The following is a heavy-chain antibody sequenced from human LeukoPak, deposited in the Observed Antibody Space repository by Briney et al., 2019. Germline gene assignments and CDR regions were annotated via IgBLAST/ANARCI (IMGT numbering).Heavy chain of an antibody. CDR1: GFKFSSFS. CDR2: ISSTSSAI. D-gene: IGHD5-18*01. J-gene: IGHJ4*02. V-gene: IGHV3-48*04. Sequence: GGSLRFSCAASGFKFSSFSMNWVRQAPGKGLEWLSYISSTSSAIYYADSLKGRFTISRDNAKNSLYLQMNSLGAEDTAVYYCARAIASYGDSAYWGQGTLVTVSS. CDR3: ARAIASYGDSAY.